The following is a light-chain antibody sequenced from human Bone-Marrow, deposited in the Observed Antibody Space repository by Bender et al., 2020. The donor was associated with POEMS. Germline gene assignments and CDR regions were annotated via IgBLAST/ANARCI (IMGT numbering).Light chain of an antibody. J-gene: IGLJ3*02. CDR3: QSADSSDTYWV. CDR1: KLGDKH. V-gene: IGLV3-25*03. CDR2: NDS. Sequence: SFELTQPPSVSVSPGQTATITCSGDKLGDKHTFWYQQKPGQAPVLVICNDSERPSGIPERFSGSSSGTTVTLTISGVQAEDEADYYCQSADSSDTYWVFGGGTKVTVL.